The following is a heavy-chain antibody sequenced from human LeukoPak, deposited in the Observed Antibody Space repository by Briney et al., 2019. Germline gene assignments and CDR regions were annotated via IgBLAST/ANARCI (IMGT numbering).Heavy chain of an antibody. Sequence: SETLSLTCTASGGSISSSYYWGWIRQPPGKGLEWIGSIYYSGSTYYNPSLKSRVTISVDTSKNQFSLKLSSVTAADTAVYYCARKGIAVAGTGDYWGQGTLVTVSS. CDR1: GGSISSSYY. D-gene: IGHD6-19*01. CDR3: ARKGIAVAGTGDY. CDR2: IYYSGST. J-gene: IGHJ4*02. V-gene: IGHV4-39*01.